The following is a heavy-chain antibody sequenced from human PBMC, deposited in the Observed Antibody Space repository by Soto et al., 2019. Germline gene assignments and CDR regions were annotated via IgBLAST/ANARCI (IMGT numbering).Heavy chain of an antibody. V-gene: IGHV4-59*08. CDR1: GGSISSYY. Sequence: SETLSLTCTVSGGSISSYYWSWIRQPPGKGLEWIGYIYYSGSTNYNPSLKSRVTISVDTSKNQFSLKLSSVTAADTAVYYCARLSSDYDFWSGYPDAYYFDYWGQGTLVTVSS. CDR2: IYYSGST. J-gene: IGHJ4*02. CDR3: ARLSSDYDFWSGYPDAYYFDY. D-gene: IGHD3-3*01.